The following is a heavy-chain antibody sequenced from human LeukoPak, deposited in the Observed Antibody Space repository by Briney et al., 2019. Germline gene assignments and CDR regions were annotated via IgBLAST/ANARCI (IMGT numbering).Heavy chain of an antibody. J-gene: IGHJ6*03. Sequence: SETLSLTCTVSGGSISSYYWSWIRQPPGKGLEWIGYIYYSGSTNYNPSLKSRVTISVDTSKNRFSLKLSSVTAADTAVYYCARGTARLYYYYMDVWGKGTTVTVSS. V-gene: IGHV4-59*01. CDR1: GGSISSYY. D-gene: IGHD6-6*01. CDR3: ARGTARLYYYYMDV. CDR2: IYYSGST.